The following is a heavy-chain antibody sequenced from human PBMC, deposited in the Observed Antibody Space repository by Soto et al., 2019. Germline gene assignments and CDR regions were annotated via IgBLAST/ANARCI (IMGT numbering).Heavy chain of an antibody. V-gene: IGHV1-18*01. Sequence: QVHLVQSGPEVKKPGASVKVSCKASGYTFNTYGITWVRQAPGQGLEWMAWINAYNGNRIYAQNFQGRVTVTKETSTRAASMELMSLTYDVQAVYFCERDRDRVANIWGLGTMVTVSS. CDR1: GYTFNTYG. D-gene: IGHD2-15*01. CDR3: ERDRDRVANI. J-gene: IGHJ3*02. CDR2: INAYNGNR.